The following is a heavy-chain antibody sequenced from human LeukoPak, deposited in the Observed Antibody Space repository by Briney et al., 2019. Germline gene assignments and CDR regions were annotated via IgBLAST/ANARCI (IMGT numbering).Heavy chain of an antibody. CDR1: GGTFSSYA. V-gene: IGHV1-69*13. J-gene: IGHJ5*02. CDR3: ARDKGFGELMSWFDP. Sequence: GASVKVSCKASGGTFSSYAISWVRQAPGQGLEWMGGIIPIFGTANYAQKFQGRVTITADESTSTAYMELSSLRSEDTAVYYCARDKGFGELMSWFDPWGQGTLVTVSS. D-gene: IGHD3-10*01. CDR2: IIPIFGTA.